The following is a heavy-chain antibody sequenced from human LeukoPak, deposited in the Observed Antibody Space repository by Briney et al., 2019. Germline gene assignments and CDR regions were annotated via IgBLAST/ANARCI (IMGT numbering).Heavy chain of an antibody. CDR3: ARDGRAGALFAY. CDR2: ISYSGST. J-gene: IGHJ4*02. CDR1: GGSISGYY. D-gene: IGHD6-19*01. Sequence: SETLSLTCTVSGGSISGYYWSWLRQPPGKGLEWVGYISYSGSTNYNPSLKSRVTIPVDTSKNKFTLKLSSVNAADTAVYYCARDGRAGALFAYWGQGTLVTVSS. V-gene: IGHV4-59*12.